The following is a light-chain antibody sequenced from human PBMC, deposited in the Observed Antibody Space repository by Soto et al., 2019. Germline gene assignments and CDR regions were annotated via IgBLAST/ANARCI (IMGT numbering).Light chain of an antibody. V-gene: IGLV2-14*01. J-gene: IGLJ1*01. CDR2: DVS. Sequence: QSVLTQPASVFGSPGQSITISCTGTSSDVGGYNYVSWYQQHPGKAPKLMIYDVSNRPSGFSNRFSGSKSGNTASLSISGLQAEDEADYYCSSYTSSSTLPYVFGTGPKVPVL. CDR1: SSDVGGYNY. CDR3: SSYTSSSTLPYV.